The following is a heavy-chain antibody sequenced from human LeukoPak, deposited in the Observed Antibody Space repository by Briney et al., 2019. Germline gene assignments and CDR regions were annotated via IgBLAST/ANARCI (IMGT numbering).Heavy chain of an antibody. CDR1: GFTFSSNA. CDR3: AKDLRVAVGRGYFDY. D-gene: IGHD6-19*01. V-gene: IGHV3-23*01. CDR2: ISGTGHST. J-gene: IGHJ4*02. Sequence: GGSLRLSCAASGFTFSSNAMSWVRQAPGKGLEWVSAISGTGHSTYYADPVKGRFTISRDNSKNTLDLHMNSLRAEDTAVYYCAKDLRVAVGRGYFDYWGQGTLVTVSS.